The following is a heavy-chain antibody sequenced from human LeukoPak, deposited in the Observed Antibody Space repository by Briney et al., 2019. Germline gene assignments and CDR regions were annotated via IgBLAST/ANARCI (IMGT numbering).Heavy chain of an antibody. Sequence: GGSLRLSCAASGFTFSNYDVHWVRPAPGKGLEWVAVIWYDGSNKYYVDSVKGRFTISRDISKNTLYLQMNSLSAEDTAVYYCARHGYNYGFDYWGQGTLVTVSS. CDR2: IWYDGSNK. CDR1: GFTFSNYD. V-gene: IGHV3-33*01. D-gene: IGHD5-24*01. CDR3: ARHGYNYGFDY. J-gene: IGHJ4*02.